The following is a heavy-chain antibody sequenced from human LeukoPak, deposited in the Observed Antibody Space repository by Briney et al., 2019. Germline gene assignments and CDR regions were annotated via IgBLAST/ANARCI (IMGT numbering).Heavy chain of an antibody. CDR2: INTYNGNT. J-gene: IGHJ4*02. Sequence: ASVKVSCKTSGYTFTSYGITWVRQAPGQGLEWMGWINTYNGNTNYAQKLQGRVTMTTDTSTSTVYMELRSLRSDDTAVYYCTRGLLSLGYWGQGTLVTVSS. CDR3: TRGLLSLGY. V-gene: IGHV1-18*01. D-gene: IGHD2-2*01. CDR1: GYTFTSYG.